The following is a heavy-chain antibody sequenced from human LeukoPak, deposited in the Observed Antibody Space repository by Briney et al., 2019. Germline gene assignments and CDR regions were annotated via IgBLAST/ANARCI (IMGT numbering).Heavy chain of an antibody. V-gene: IGHV4-34*01. Sequence: SETLSLTCAVYGGSFSGYYWSWIRQPPGKGLEWIGEINHSGSTNYNPSLKSRVTISVDTSKNQFSLKLSFVTAADTAVYYCARHRVRNYYGSGRSNWFDPWGQGTLVTVSS. CDR2: INHSGST. J-gene: IGHJ5*02. CDR1: GGSFSGYY. D-gene: IGHD3-10*01. CDR3: ARHRVRNYYGSGRSNWFDP.